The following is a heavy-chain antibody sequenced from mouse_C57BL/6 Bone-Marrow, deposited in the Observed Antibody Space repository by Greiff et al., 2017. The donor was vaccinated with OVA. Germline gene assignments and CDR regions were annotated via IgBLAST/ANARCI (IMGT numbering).Heavy chain of an antibody. Sequence: QVHVKQSGAELVRPGPSVKMSCKASGYTFTNYWIGWAKQRPGHGLEWIGDIYPGGGYTNYNEKFKGKATLTADKSSSTAYMQFSSLTSEDSAIYYCARSRVTTVEGYFDVWGTGTTVTVSS. D-gene: IGHD1-1*01. CDR1: GYTFTNYW. V-gene: IGHV1-63*01. CDR3: ARSRVTTVEGYFDV. J-gene: IGHJ1*03. CDR2: IYPGGGYT.